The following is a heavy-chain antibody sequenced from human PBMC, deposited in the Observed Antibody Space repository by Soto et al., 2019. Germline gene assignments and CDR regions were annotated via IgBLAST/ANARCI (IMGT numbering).Heavy chain of an antibody. CDR3: ARVSPQLGICAFDI. CDR1: GGSFSGYY. CDR2: INHSGST. J-gene: IGHJ3*02. Sequence: SKTLSLTCAVYGGSFSGYYWSWIRQPPGKGLEWIGEINHSGSTNYNPSLKSPVTISVDTSKNQFSLKLSSVTAADTAVYYCARVSPQLGICAFDIWGQGTMVTVSS. D-gene: IGHD7-27*01. V-gene: IGHV4-34*01.